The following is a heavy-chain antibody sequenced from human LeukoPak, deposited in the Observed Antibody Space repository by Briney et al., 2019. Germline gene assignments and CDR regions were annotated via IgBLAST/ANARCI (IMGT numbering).Heavy chain of an antibody. D-gene: IGHD5-24*01. CDR3: ARDQGDGYPSVFDY. Sequence: GASVKVSCKASGGTFSSYAISWVRQAPGQGLEWMGGIIPIFGTANYAQKFQGRVTITADESTSTAYMELSSLRSEDTAVYYCARDQGDGYPSVFDYWGQGTLVTVSS. V-gene: IGHV1-69*13. J-gene: IGHJ4*02. CDR2: IIPIFGTA. CDR1: GGTFSSYA.